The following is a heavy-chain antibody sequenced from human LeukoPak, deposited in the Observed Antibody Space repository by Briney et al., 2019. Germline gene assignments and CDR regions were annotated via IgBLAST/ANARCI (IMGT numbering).Heavy chain of an antibody. Sequence: PGGSLRLSCTASGFTFGDYAMSWFRQAPGKGLEWVGFIRSKAFGGTADYAASVKGRFTLTRDDSKSIAYLQMNSLKTEDTAVYYCTRIAAGGKYFDYWGQGTLVIVSS. V-gene: IGHV3-49*03. CDR1: GFTFGDYA. J-gene: IGHJ4*02. D-gene: IGHD6-13*01. CDR3: TRIAAGGKYFDY. CDR2: IRSKAFGGTA.